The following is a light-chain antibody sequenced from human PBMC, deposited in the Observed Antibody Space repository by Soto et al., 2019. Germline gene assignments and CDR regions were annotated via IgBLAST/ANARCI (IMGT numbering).Light chain of an antibody. Sequence: DIVMTQSPDSLAVSLGERATMNCKSSQSVLNTSTNKNYLAWYQQKPGQPPKLLIYWASSRESGVPDRFSGSGSGTDFTLTSSGVQAGDVAVYYCQQYFSTPFTFGPGAKVDIK. J-gene: IGKJ3*01. V-gene: IGKV4-1*01. CDR2: WAS. CDR3: QQYFSTPFT. CDR1: QSVLNTSTNKNY.